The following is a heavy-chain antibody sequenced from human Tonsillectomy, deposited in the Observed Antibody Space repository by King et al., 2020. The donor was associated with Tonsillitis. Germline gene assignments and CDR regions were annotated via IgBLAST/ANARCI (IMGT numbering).Heavy chain of an antibody. J-gene: IGHJ4*02. CDR3: ARGDYDGSGYYFDY. CDR1: GFTFGDYA. Sequence: VQLVESGGGLVQPGRSRIFSCKASGFTFGDYAMSLVCQVPGRGLEWVSFFRCKGYGGTTEYAAFVNGRFIISRDDSKSIAYLQMNSLKTEDTAVYFCARGDYDGSGYYFDYWGQGTLVTVSS. V-gene: IGHV3-49*04. CDR2: FRCKGYGGTT. D-gene: IGHD3-22*01.